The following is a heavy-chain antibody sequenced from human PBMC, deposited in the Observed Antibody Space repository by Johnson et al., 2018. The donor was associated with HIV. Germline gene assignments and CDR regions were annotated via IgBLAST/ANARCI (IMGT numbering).Heavy chain of an antibody. D-gene: IGHD6-13*01. CDR3: ARDSTTGAAAGTGVAFDM. CDR1: GFIFDDYA. V-gene: IGHV3-7*01. Sequence: VQLVESGGGVVRPGGSLRLSCAASGFIFDDYAMSWVRQAPGKGLEWVANIKQDGSEKYYVDSVKGRFTISRDNAKNSLYLQMNSLRAEDTAVYYCARDSTTGAAAGTGVAFDMWGQGTMVTVSS. J-gene: IGHJ3*02. CDR2: IKQDGSEK.